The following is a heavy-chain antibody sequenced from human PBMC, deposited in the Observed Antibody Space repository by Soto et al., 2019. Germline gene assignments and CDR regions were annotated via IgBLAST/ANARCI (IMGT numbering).Heavy chain of an antibody. CDR3: ARSLGVAAAGPFDY. CDR1: GGSISSGGYY. D-gene: IGHD6-13*01. V-gene: IGHV4-31*03. J-gene: IGHJ4*02. CDR2: IYYSGST. Sequence: SETLSLTCTVSGGSISSGGYYWSLIRQDPGKGLEWIGYIYYSGSTYYNPSLKSRVTISVDTSKNQFSLKLSSVTAADTAVYYCARSLGVAAAGPFDYWGQGTLVTVSS.